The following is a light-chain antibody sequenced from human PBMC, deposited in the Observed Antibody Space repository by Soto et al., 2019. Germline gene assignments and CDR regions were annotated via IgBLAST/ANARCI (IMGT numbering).Light chain of an antibody. CDR1: SSDIGGYNH. J-gene: IGLJ2*01. CDR3: SSYATGTTPVV. V-gene: IGLV2-14*01. CDR2: EVT. Sequence: QSALTQPASVFGSPGQSITISCTGTSSDIGGYNHVSWYQQHAGTAPKLMIYEVTYRPSGVSYRFSGSKSGNTASLTISGLQTEDEADYYCSSYATGTTPVVFGGGTKLTVL.